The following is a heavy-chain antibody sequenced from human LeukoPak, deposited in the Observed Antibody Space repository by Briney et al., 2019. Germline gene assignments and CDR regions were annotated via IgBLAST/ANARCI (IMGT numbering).Heavy chain of an antibody. CDR1: GGSISSSSYY. CDR3: ARGYDAFDP. CDR2: IYYSGST. J-gene: IGHJ5*02. Sequence: SETLSLTCTVSGGSISSSSYYWGWIRQPPGKGLEWIGSIYYSGSTYYNPSLKSRVTISVDTSKNQFSLKLSSVTAADTAVYYCARGYDAFDPWGQGTLVTVSS. D-gene: IGHD2-15*01. V-gene: IGHV4-39*07.